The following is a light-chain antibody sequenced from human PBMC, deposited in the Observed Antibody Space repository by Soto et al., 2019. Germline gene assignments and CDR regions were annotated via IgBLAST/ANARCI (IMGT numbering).Light chain of an antibody. CDR1: QGISNY. J-gene: IGKJ1*01. CDR2: AAS. V-gene: IGKV1-27*01. Sequence: DIQMTQSPSSLSASVGDRVTITCRASQGISNYLAWYQQKPGKVPKLLIYAASTLQSGVPSRFSGSGSGTDFTLTISSLQPEDVATYYCQKYNSAPPATFGQGTKVDIK. CDR3: QKYNSAPPAT.